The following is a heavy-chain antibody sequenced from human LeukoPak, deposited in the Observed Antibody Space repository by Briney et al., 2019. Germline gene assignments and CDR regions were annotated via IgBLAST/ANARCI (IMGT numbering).Heavy chain of an antibody. J-gene: IGHJ4*02. CDR3: ARFPPGIAAAGVDY. V-gene: IGHV4-34*01. Sequence: PSETLSLTCAVYGGSFSGYYWSWIRHPPGKGLEWIGEINHSGSTNYNPSLKSRVTISVDTSKNQFSLKLSSVTAADTAVYYCARFPPGIAAAGVDYWGQGTLVTVSS. CDR2: INHSGST. CDR1: GGSFSGYY. D-gene: IGHD6-13*01.